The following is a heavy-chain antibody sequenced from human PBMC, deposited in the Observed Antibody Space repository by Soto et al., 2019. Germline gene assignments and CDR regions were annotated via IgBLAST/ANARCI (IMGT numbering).Heavy chain of an antibody. V-gene: IGHV3-23*01. D-gene: IGHD5-18*01. J-gene: IGHJ4*02. CDR2: VSAGGTAT. CDR1: GFIFSSSA. Sequence: EVQLLESGGGLVQPGGSLRLSCAASGFIFSSSAMTWVRQAPGKGLEWVSGVSAGGTATYYADSVKGRFTISRDNSKNTLYLQVNSLRVEETALYCCARGVIGSSYAYLPADWGQGTLVTVPS. CDR3: ARGVIGSSYAYLPAD.